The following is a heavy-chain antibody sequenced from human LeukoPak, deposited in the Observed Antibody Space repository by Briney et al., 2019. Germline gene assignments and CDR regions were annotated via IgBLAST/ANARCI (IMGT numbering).Heavy chain of an antibody. Sequence: GGSLRLSCAASGFTFSSYWMHWVRQAPGKGLVWVSRINSDGSSTSYADSVKGRFTISRDNAKNTLYLQMNSLRAEDTAVYYCANVVVVPAAMGFDPWGQGTLVTVSS. CDR1: GFTFSSYW. V-gene: IGHV3-74*01. D-gene: IGHD2-2*01. J-gene: IGHJ5*02. CDR2: INSDGSST. CDR3: ANVVVVPAAMGFDP.